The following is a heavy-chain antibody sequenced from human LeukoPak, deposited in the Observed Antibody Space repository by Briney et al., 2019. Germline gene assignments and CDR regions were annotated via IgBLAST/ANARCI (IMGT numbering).Heavy chain of an antibody. Sequence: PGVSLRLSCAASGFTLSNYGMHWVRQAPGKGLEWLAFIRYDGSNEYYADSVKGRFTISRDYFKNTLYLQVNSLRIEDTAVYFCARGGRSVIRGPQATFDIWGQGTMVTVSS. CDR1: GFTLSNYG. J-gene: IGHJ3*02. V-gene: IGHV3-30*02. CDR2: IRYDGSNE. CDR3: ARGGRSVIRGPQATFDI. D-gene: IGHD3-10*01.